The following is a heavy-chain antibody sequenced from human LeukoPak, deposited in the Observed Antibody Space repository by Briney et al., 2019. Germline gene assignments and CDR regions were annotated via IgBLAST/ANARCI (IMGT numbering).Heavy chain of an antibody. V-gene: IGHV3-53*01. Sequence: PGGSLRLSCAASGFTVSSNYMSWVRQAPGKGLEWVSVIYSGGSTYYADSVKGRFTISRDNSKNTLYLQMNSLRAEDTAVYYCARLYSSSWYFPNYMDVWGKGTTVTISS. CDR2: IYSGGST. CDR3: ARLYSSSWYFPNYMDV. CDR1: GFTVSSNY. D-gene: IGHD6-13*01. J-gene: IGHJ6*03.